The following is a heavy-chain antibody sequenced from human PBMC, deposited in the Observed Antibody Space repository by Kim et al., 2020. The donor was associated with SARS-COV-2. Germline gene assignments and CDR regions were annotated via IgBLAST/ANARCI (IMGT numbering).Heavy chain of an antibody. Sequence: GSNNHNPALKSRVTISVDASKNQFSLKLSSVTAADTAVYYCATLGSQRDYWGQGTLVTVSS. J-gene: IGHJ4*02. D-gene: IGHD3-10*01. V-gene: IGHV4-59*01. CDR2: GSN. CDR3: ATLGSQRDY.